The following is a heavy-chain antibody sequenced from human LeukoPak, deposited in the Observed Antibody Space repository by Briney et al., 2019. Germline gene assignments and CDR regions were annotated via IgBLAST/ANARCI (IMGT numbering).Heavy chain of an antibody. V-gene: IGHV3-23*01. J-gene: IGHJ4*02. Sequence: PGGSLRLSCAASGFTFSSYAMSWVRQAPGKGLEWVSGIGIGGVGTYYADSVKGRFTISRDNSKNTLYLQMNSLRAEDTALYYCAKKYSTSSPTFDSWGQGTLVTVSS. CDR3: AKKYSTSSPTFDS. CDR1: GFTFSSYA. CDR2: IGIGGVGT. D-gene: IGHD5-18*01.